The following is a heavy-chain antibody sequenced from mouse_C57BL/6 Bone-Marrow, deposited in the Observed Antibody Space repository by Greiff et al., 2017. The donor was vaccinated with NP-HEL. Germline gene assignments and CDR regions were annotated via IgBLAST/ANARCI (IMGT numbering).Heavy chain of an antibody. CDR1: GFTFSSYG. J-gene: IGHJ2*01. D-gene: IGHD2-3*01. CDR2: ISSGGSYT. V-gene: IGHV5-6*01. CDR3: ARQGADGYPFY. Sequence: EVQLQESGGDLVKPGGSLKLSCAASGFTFSSYGMSWVRQTPDKRLEWVATISSGGSYTYYPDSVKGRFTISRDNAKNTLYLQMSSLKSEDTAMYYCARQGADGYPFYWGQGTTLTVSS.